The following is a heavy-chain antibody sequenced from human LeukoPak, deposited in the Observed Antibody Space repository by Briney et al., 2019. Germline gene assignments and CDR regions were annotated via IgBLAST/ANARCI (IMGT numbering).Heavy chain of an antibody. CDR2: INTDTGNP. Sequence: GASVKVSCKASGYTFTSYAMNWVRQAPGQGLEWMGWINTDTGNPTYAQGFTGRFVFSLDTSVSTAYLQISSLKAEDTAVYYCARGYCSGGTCPTFIDYWGRGTLVTVSS. V-gene: IGHV7-4-1*02. CDR1: GYTFTSYA. CDR3: ARGYCSGGTCPTFIDY. J-gene: IGHJ4*02. D-gene: IGHD2-15*01.